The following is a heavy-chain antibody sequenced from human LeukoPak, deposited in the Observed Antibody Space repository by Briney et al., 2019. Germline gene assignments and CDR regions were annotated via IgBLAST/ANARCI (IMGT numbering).Heavy chain of an antibody. CDR3: ARVVPPTGRAFDI. Sequence: PGGSLRLSCAASGFTFSSYAMSWVRQAPGKGLEWVSDISGSGGSTYYADSVKGRFTISRDNSKNTLYLQMNSLRAEDTAVYYCARVVPPTGRAFDIWGQGTMVTVSP. CDR1: GFTFSSYA. CDR2: ISGSGGST. J-gene: IGHJ3*02. V-gene: IGHV3-23*01. D-gene: IGHD1-14*01.